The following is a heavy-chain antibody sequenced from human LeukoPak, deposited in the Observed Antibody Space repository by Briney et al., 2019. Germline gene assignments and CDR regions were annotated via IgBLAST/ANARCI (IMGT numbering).Heavy chain of an antibody. D-gene: IGHD6-13*01. CDR2: ISSSGSTI. J-gene: IGHJ1*01. Sequence: PGGSLRLSCAASGFTVSSNYMSWVRQAPGKGLEWVSYISSSGSTIYYADSVKGRFTISRDNAKNSLYLQMNSLRAEDTAVYYCARVLGSSWYSYFQHWGQGTLVTVSS. CDR1: GFTVSSNY. V-gene: IGHV3-11*01. CDR3: ARVLGSSWYSYFQH.